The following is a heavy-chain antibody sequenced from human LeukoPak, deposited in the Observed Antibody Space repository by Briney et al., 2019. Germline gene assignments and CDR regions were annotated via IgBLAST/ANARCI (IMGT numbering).Heavy chain of an antibody. CDR3: ARATFMDPPSSSGWSYYYYYGMDV. J-gene: IGHJ6*02. CDR1: GGTFTSYA. Sequence: SVKVSCKASGGTFTSYAISWVRQAPGQGLEWMGGIIPIFGTANYAQKLQGRVTITADESTSTAYMELSSLRSEDTAVYYCARATFMDPPSSSGWSYYYYYGMDVWGQGTTVTVSS. V-gene: IGHV1-69*13. D-gene: IGHD6-19*01. CDR2: IIPIFGTA.